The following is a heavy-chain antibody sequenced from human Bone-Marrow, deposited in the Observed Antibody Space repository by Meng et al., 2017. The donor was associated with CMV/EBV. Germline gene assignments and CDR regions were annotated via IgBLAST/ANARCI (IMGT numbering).Heavy chain of an antibody. Sequence: SETLSLTCTLSGGPISSYYWNWIRQTPGKGLEWMGYVYYTGTTKYNPSLKSRVTISLDTSMKQFSLRLDSVTAADTAVYYCARWGTLSLDYWGQGLLVTSFS. CDR3: ARWGTLSLDY. V-gene: IGHV4-59*01. D-gene: IGHD3-16*01. CDR1: GGPISSYY. J-gene: IGHJ4*02. CDR2: VYYTGTT.